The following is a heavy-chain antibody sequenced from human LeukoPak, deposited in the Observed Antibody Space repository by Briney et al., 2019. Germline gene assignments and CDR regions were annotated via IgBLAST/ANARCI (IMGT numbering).Heavy chain of an antibody. CDR2: ISGSGGST. Sequence: GGSLRLSCAASGFTFSSYAMSWVRQAPGKGLEWVSAISGSGGSTYYADSVKGRFTISRDNSKNTLYLQMNRMRAEDTAVYYCAKAKGIQLWLHSEIDYWGQGTLVTVSS. D-gene: IGHD5-18*01. V-gene: IGHV3-23*01. J-gene: IGHJ4*02. CDR3: AKAKGIQLWLHSEIDY. CDR1: GFTFSSYA.